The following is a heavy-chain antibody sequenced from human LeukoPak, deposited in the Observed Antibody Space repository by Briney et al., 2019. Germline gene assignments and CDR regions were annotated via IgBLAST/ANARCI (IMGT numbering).Heavy chain of an antibody. J-gene: IGHJ3*02. Sequence: GSSVKVSCKASGGTFSSYAISWVRQAPGQGLEWMGRIIPILGIANYAQKFQGRVTITADKSTSTAYMELSSLRSEDTAVYYCVSYGSWYGDDAFDIWGQGTMVTVSS. CDR1: GGTFSSYA. CDR3: VSYGSWYGDDAFDI. V-gene: IGHV1-69*04. CDR2: IIPILGIA. D-gene: IGHD6-13*01.